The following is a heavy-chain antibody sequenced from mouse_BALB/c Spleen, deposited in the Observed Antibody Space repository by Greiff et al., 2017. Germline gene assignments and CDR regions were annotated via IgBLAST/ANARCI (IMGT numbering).Heavy chain of an antibody. CDR2: IWGGGST. CDR3: ALYDYDERTWFAY. Sequence: VHLVESGPGLVAPSQSLSITCTVSGFSLSRYSVHWVRQPPGKGLEWLGMIWGGGSTDYNSALKSRLSISKDNSKSQVFLKMNSLQTDDTAMYYCALYDYDERTWFAYWGQGTLVTVSA. CDR1: GFSLSRYS. V-gene: IGHV2-6-4*01. J-gene: IGHJ3*01. D-gene: IGHD2-4*01.